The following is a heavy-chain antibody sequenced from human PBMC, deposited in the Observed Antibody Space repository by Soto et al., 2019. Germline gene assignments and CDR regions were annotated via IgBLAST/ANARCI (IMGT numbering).Heavy chain of an antibody. Sequence: EVQLVESGGVVVQPGGSLRLSCAASGFTFDDYTMHWVRQAPGKGLEWVSFISWDGGSTYYADSVKGRFTISRNNSKNSLYLQMNSLRTEDTALYYCAKAHSPSNYYYGMDVWGQGTTVTVSS. CDR1: GFTFDDYT. D-gene: IGHD4-4*01. CDR2: ISWDGGST. J-gene: IGHJ6*02. V-gene: IGHV3-43*01. CDR3: AKAHSPSNYYYGMDV.